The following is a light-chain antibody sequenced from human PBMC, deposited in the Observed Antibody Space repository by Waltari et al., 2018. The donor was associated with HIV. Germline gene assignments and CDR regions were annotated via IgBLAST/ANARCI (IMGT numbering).Light chain of an antibody. V-gene: IGKV3-11*01. CDR2: DAS. CDR1: HTVNTD. J-gene: IGKJ5*01. CDR3: QQRNNWPIT. Sequence: EILLTQSPATLSLSPGERATVSCRASHTVNTDLAWYQQKSGQSPRLLIYDASKRATGVPARFSGSGSGTDFTLTINSLEPEDFAVYFCQQRNNWPITFGQGTRLEI.